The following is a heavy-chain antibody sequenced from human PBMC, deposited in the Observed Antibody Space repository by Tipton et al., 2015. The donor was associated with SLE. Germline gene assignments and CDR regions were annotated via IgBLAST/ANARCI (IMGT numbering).Heavy chain of an antibody. Sequence: TLSLTCSVFGYSISSGYWGWIRQPPGKGLEWIGYIYYSGSTNYNPSLKSRVTISVDTSKNQFSLKLSSVTAADTAVYYCAKWGAYYSPPDYWGQGILVTVSS. CDR3: AKWGAYYSPPDY. D-gene: IGHD3-22*01. V-gene: IGHV4-59*12. J-gene: IGHJ4*02. CDR1: GYSISSGY. CDR2: IYYSGST.